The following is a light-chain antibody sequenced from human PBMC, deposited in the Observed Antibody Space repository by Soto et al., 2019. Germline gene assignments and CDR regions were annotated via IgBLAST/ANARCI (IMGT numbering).Light chain of an antibody. CDR3: QSYDIAPRGLI. V-gene: IGLV1-40*01. CDR2: GDT. Sequence: QAVVTQPPSVSGAPGQRVTISCIGSNSNIGTDYGVQWYQQFPGTAPKVLIYGDTHRPSGVPDRFSGSRSGTSASLAIAGLQTEDEADYYCQSYDIAPRGLIFGVGTKLTVL. J-gene: IGLJ2*01. CDR1: NSNIGTDYG.